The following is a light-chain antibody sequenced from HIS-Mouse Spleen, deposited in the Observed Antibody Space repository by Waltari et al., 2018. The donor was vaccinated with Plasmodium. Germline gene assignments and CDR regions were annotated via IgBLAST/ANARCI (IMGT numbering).Light chain of an antibody. Sequence: QSALTQPAPVSGSPGQSITIPCTGTSSDVGSYNLVSWSQQHPGKTPKPMIYEGSKRPSGVSNRFSGSKSGNTASLTISGLQAEDEADYYCCSYAGSSTWVFGGGTKLTVL. CDR1: SSDVGSYNL. J-gene: IGLJ3*02. CDR2: EGS. CDR3: CSYAGSSTWV. V-gene: IGLV2-23*01.